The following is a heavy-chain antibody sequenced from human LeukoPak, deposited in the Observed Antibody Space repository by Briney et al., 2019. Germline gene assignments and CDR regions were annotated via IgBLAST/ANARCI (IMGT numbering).Heavy chain of an antibody. V-gene: IGHV3-23*01. CDR2: ISGSGGST. D-gene: IGHD5-12*01. CDR3: AKDSRWAGYSGYLGYYYYYYMDV. CDR1: GFTFSSYA. J-gene: IGHJ6*03. Sequence: QAGGSLRLSCAASGFTFSSYAMSWVRQAPGKGLEWVSAISGSGGSTYYADSVKGRFTISRDNSKNTLYLQMNSLRAEDTAVYYCAKDSRWAGYSGYLGYYYYYYMDVWGKGTTVTVSS.